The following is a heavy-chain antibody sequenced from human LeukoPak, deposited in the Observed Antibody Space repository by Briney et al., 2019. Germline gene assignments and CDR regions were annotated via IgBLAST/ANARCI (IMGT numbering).Heavy chain of an antibody. CDR1: GFTFSTYW. V-gene: IGHV3-7*03. J-gene: IGHJ4*02. CDR3: AKGYFYGSGSSYVGSYFDY. Sequence: GALRLSCAASGFTFSTYWMTWLRQAPGKGLEFVANIEKDVKDGRVTNYVDSVKGRFTISRDNSKNTLYLQMNSLRAEDTAVYYCAKGYFYGSGSSYVGSYFDYWGQGTLVTVSS. D-gene: IGHD3-10*01. CDR2: IEKDVKDGRVT.